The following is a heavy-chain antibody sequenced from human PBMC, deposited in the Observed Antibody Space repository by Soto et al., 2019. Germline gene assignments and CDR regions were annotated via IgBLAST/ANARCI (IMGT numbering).Heavy chain of an antibody. CDR2: FDGSVGHT. J-gene: IGHJ6*02. CDR1: GFTFSRYA. CDR3: AKDQGYYYDSSGYPMDV. D-gene: IGHD3-22*01. V-gene: IGHV3-23*01. Sequence: GGSLRLSCAASGFTFSRYAVRWVRQAPGKGLEWVSVFDGSVGHTYYANSVKGRFAISSDNSKNTLFLQMNSLKAEDTAVYYCAKDQGYYYDSSGYPMDVWGQGTTVTVSS.